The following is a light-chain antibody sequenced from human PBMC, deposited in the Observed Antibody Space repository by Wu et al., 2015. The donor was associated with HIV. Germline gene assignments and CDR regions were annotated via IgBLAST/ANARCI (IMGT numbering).Light chain of an antibody. CDR1: QSFSSSY. CDR2: GAS. V-gene: IGKV3-15*01. Sequence: EIVLTQSPGTLSLSPGERATLSCRASQSFSSSYLAWYQQKPGQAPRLLIYGASTRATGIPARFSGSGSGTEFTLTISSLQSEDFAVYYCQQYNNWPPDSFGQGTKLEIK. CDR3: QQYNNWPPDS. J-gene: IGKJ2*03.